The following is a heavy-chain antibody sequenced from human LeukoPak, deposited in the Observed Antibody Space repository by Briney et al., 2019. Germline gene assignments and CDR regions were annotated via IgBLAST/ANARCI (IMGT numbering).Heavy chain of an antibody. D-gene: IGHD6-13*01. CDR3: AREGVMQLGAIGYFDY. CDR1: GGTFSSYA. J-gene: IGHJ4*02. CDR2: IIPIFGTA. V-gene: IGHV1-69*01. Sequence: ASVKVSCKASGGTFSSYAISWVRQAPGQGLEWMGGIIPIFGTANYAQKFQGRVTITADESTSTAYMELSSLRSEDTAVYYCAREGVMQLGAIGYFDYWGQGTLVTVSS.